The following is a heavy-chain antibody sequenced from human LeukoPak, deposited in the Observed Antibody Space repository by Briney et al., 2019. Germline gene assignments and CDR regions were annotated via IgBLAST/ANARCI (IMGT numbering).Heavy chain of an antibody. CDR1: GFTVSSNY. CDR2: IYSGGST. J-gene: IGHJ4*02. D-gene: IGHD3-10*01. CDR3: AKDDTYYYGIDY. V-gene: IGHV3-53*01. Sequence: PGGSLRLSCAASGFTVSSNYMSWVRQAPGKGLEWVSVIYSGGSTYYADSVKGRFTISRDNSKNTLYLQMNSLRAEDTAVYYCAKDDTYYYGIDYWGQGTLVTVSS.